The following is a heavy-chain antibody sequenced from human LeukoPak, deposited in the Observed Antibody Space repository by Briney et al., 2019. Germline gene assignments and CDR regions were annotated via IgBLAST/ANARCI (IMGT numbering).Heavy chain of an antibody. D-gene: IGHD6-19*01. V-gene: IGHV1-8*01. CDR2: MNPNSGNT. CDR3: ATGRDSSGWYLGTVYYYYDMDV. Sequence: ASVKVSCKASGYTFSSYDINWVRQATGQGLEWMGWMNPNSGNTGYAQKFQGRVTMTRNTSISTAYMELSSLRSEDTAVYYCATGRDSSGWYLGTVYYYYDMDVWGQGTTVTVSS. J-gene: IGHJ6*02. CDR1: GYTFSSYD.